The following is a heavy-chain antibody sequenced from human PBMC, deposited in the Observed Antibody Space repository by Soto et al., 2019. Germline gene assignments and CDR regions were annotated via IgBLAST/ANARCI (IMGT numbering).Heavy chain of an antibody. J-gene: IGHJ6*02. D-gene: IGHD1-1*01. CDR3: GREDPTGSYGMDV. V-gene: IGHV5-51*01. Sequence: GEAVTISGKGSVYSFTSSWMAWDRQMDGKGLEWMGIIYPGNSDTRYSPSFQGQVTISADKSISTAYLQWSSLKTSDTAMYYCGREDPTGSYGMDVWGQGTTVTVSS. CDR1: VYSFTSSW. CDR2: IYPGNSDT.